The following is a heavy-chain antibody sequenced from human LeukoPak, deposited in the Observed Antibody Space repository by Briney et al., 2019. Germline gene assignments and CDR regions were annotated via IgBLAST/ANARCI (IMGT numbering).Heavy chain of an antibody. CDR1: GGSISSGGYS. J-gene: IGHJ3*02. D-gene: IGHD6-6*01. V-gene: IGHV4-30-2*01. CDR3: ARTSIAARRANVFDI. CDR2: IYHSGST. Sequence: KPSETLSLTCAVSGGSISSGGYSWSWIRQPPGKGLEWVGYIYHSGSTYYNPSLKSRVTISVDRSKNQFSLELSSVTAADTAVYYCARTSIAARRANVFDIWGQGTMVTVSS.